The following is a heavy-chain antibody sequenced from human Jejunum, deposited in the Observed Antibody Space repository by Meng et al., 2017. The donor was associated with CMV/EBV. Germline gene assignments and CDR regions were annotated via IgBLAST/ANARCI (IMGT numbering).Heavy chain of an antibody. CDR3: AVDCSSTSCYTRVDYYYYGMDV. J-gene: IGHJ6*02. D-gene: IGHD2-2*02. CDR2: ISAYNGNT. Sequence: IRWVRQAPGQGVEWMGWISAYNGNTNYAQKLQGRVTMTTDTSTSTAYMELRSLRSDDTAVYYCAVDCSSTSCYTRVDYYYYGMDVWGQGTRVTVSS. V-gene: IGHV1-18*01.